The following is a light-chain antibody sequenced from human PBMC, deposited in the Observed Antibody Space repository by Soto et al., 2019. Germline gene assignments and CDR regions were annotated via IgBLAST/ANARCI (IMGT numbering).Light chain of an antibody. V-gene: IGLV1-44*01. J-gene: IGLJ2*01. CDR2: SNN. Sequence: QSVLTQPPSASGTPGQRVTISCSGSSSNIGSNTVNWYQQLPGTAPKLLIYSNNQRPSGVPDRFSGSKSGTSASLAISGLQSEDEADYYCAEGDDSLKGLVLGEGTK. CDR1: SSNIGSNT. CDR3: AEGDDSLKGLV.